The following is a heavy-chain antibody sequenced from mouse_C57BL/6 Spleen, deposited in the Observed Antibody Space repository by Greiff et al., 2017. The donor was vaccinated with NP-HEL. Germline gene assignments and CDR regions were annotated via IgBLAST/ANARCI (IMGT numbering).Heavy chain of an antibody. CDR3: AREGRNRAMDY. J-gene: IGHJ4*01. D-gene: IGHD2-14*01. CDR1: GYTFTSYW. CDR2: IYPGSGST. Sequence: VKLQQPGAELVKPGASVKMSCKASGYTFTSYWITWVKQRPGQGLEWIGDIYPGSGSTNYNEKFKSKATLTVDTSSSTAYMQLSSLTSEDSAVYYCAREGRNRAMDYWGQGTSVTVSS. V-gene: IGHV1-55*01.